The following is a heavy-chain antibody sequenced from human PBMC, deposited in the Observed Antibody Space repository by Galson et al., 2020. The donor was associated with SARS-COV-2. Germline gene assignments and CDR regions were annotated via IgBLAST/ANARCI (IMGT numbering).Heavy chain of an antibody. J-gene: IGHJ5*02. CDR3: VTVVISFAFDP. Sequence: GGSLRLSCAASGFTFSTYAMSWVRQAPGKGLEWVSAISSADTTYYADSVKGRFTISRDNSKNTLYLKMNSLRAEDTAVYYCVTVVISFAFDPWGQRTLVSVSS. D-gene: IGHD3-22*01. CDR1: GFTFSTYA. V-gene: IGHV3-23*01. CDR2: ISSADTT.